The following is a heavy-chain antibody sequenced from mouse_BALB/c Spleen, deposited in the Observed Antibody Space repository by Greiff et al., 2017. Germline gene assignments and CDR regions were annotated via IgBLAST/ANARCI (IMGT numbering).Heavy chain of an antibody. D-gene: IGHD2-4*01. V-gene: IGHV3-2*02. Sequence: EVHLVESGPGLVKPSQSLSLTCTVTGYSITSDYAWNWIRQFPGNKLEWMGYISYSGSTSYNPSLKSRISITRDTSKNQFFLQLNSVTTEDTATYYCASGITTGYWYFDVWGAGTTVTVSS. CDR1: GYSITSDYA. CDR2: ISYSGST. CDR3: ASGITTGYWYFDV. J-gene: IGHJ1*01.